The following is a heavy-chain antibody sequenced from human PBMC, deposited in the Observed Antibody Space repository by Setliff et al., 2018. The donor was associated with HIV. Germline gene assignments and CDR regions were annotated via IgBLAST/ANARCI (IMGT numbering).Heavy chain of an antibody. J-gene: IGHJ4*03. V-gene: IGHV3-53*01. Sequence: GGSLRLSCAASGFSVSNYYMAWVRQAPGKGLEWVSTIYSGGDSYHADSVKGRFTLSRDNSKNTLYLQMNTLRADDTAVYYCARDQQGGYFDYWGQGTLVTVSS. CDR1: GFSVSNYY. D-gene: IGHD6-13*01. CDR2: IYSGGDS. CDR3: ARDQQGGYFDY.